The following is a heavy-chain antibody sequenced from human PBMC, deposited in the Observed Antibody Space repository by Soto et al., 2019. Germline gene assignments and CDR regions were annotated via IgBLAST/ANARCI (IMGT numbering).Heavy chain of an antibody. J-gene: IGHJ5*02. CDR2: INAGNGNT. CDR1: GYTFTSYA. D-gene: IGHD3-9*01. V-gene: IGHV1-3*01. Sequence: GPSVKVSCKASGYTFTSYAMHWVRQAPGQRLEWMGWINAGNGNTKYSQKFQGRVTITRDTSASTAYMELSSLRSEDTAVYYCARGGYDIWNWFDPWGQGTLVTVSS. CDR3: ARGGYDIWNWFDP.